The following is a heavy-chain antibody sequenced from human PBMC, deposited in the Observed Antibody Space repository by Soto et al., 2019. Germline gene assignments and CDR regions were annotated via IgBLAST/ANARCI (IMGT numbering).Heavy chain of an antibody. Sequence: GGSLRLSCAASGFTFSSYCMHWVRQAPGKGLVWVSRINSDGSSTSYADSVKGRFTISRDNAKNTLYLQMNSLRAEDTAVYYCARDNIGGTYYDFWSGYSSLGYYMDVWGKGTTVTVSS. D-gene: IGHD3-3*01. J-gene: IGHJ6*03. V-gene: IGHV3-74*01. CDR2: INSDGSST. CDR3: ARDNIGGTYYDFWSGYSSLGYYMDV. CDR1: GFTFSSYC.